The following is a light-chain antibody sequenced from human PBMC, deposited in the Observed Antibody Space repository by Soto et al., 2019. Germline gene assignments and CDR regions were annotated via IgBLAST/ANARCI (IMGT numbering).Light chain of an antibody. CDR2: EVS. V-gene: IGLV2-23*02. J-gene: IGLJ2*01. CDR1: SSDVGSHNL. CDR3: CTYGGSRAV. Sequence: QSALTQPASVSGSPGQSITISCTGTSSDVGSHNLVSWYQQHPGQAPKLMIYEVSKRPLGVSARFSASKSGNTASLTISGQQAEDEDDYYCCTYGGSRAVFGGGTKLTVL.